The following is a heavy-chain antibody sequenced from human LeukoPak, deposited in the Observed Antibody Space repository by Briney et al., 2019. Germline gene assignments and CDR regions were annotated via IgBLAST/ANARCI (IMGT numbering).Heavy chain of an antibody. J-gene: IGHJ4*02. CDR1: GFTFGDYA. CDR2: IRSKAYGETA. V-gene: IGHV3-49*03. Sequence: GGSLRLSCTASGFTFGDYAMSRIRQAPGRGLEWVGFIRSKAYGETADYAASVKGRFTISRDDSKAIAYLQMNSLKTEDTAVYHCTRDRGAYNLYDYWGQGTLVTVSS. CDR3: TRDRGAYNLYDY. D-gene: IGHD1-1*01.